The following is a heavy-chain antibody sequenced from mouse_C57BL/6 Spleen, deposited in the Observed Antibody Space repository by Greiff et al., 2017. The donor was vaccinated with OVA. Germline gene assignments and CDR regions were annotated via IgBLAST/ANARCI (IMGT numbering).Heavy chain of an antibody. D-gene: IGHD1-1*01. CDR3: AKLEYYGRSSYFDY. CDR2: IYPGDGDT. Sequence: VQLQESGPELVKPGASVKISCKASGYAFTSSWMHWVKQRPGKGLEWIGRIYPGDGDTNYNGKFKGKATLTADKSSSTAYMQLSSLTSEDSAVYVCAKLEYYGRSSYFDYWGQGTTLTVSS. J-gene: IGHJ2*01. V-gene: IGHV1-82*01. CDR1: GYAFTSSW.